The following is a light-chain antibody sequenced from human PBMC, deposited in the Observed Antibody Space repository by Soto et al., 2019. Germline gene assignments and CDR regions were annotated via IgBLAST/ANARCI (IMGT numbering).Light chain of an antibody. CDR1: SSDVGGYIY. CDR2: DVS. V-gene: IGLV2-11*01. J-gene: IGLJ3*02. Sequence: QSALTQPRSVSGSPGQSVTISCTGTSSDVGGYIYVSWYQQYPAKAPKVMIYDVSRQPSGVPDRFSGSKSGNTASLTISGLQAEDEAVYYCCSYAGNKTVVFGGGTQLTVL. CDR3: CSYAGNKTVV.